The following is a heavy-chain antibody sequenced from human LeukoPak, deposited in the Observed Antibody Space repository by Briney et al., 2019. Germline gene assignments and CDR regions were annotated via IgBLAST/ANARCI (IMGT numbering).Heavy chain of an antibody. J-gene: IGHJ3*02. D-gene: IGHD3-10*01. CDR2: ISWNSGSR. Sequence: PGRSLRLSCAASGFTFGDYDMHWVRQAPGKGLEWVSGISWNSGSRGYADSVKGRFTISRDNAKNSLYLQMDSLRTEDTAFYYCAKDTSWFTSAFDIWGQGTMVTVSS. CDR1: GFTFGDYD. CDR3: AKDTSWFTSAFDI. V-gene: IGHV3-9*01.